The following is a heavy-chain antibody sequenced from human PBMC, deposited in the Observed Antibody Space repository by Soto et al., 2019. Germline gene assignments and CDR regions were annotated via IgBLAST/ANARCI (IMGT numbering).Heavy chain of an antibody. V-gene: IGHV1-69*02. CDR2: IIPIVGLT. J-gene: IGHJ6*03. Sequence: QVQLLQSGSEVKKPGSSVKVSCRASGGSLSSYPVTWVRQAPGQGLEWMGRIIPIVGLTNYAQKFQGRVTITADKSTSTGYMELSSLRSDDTAVYYCARPTGGHDAGGNDMDVWGKGTKVIVSS. CDR3: ARPTGGHDAGGNDMDV. D-gene: IGHD2-8*02. CDR1: GGSLSSYP.